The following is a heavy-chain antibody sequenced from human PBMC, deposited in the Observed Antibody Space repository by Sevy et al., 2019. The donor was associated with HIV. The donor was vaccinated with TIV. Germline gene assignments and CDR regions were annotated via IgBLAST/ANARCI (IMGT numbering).Heavy chain of an antibody. CDR3: AGENAWGRGYS. CDR1: GGSITSLY. Sequence: LSLTCTVSGGSITSLYWNWVRQPPGKGLEWIANIYYNGHINYNPSLKSRVTLSLDTSKNQFSLRLSSVTAADTAMYYCAGENAWGRGYSWGQGTLVTVSS. V-gene: IGHV4-59*08. CDR2: IYYNGHI. J-gene: IGHJ4*02. D-gene: IGHD1-26*01.